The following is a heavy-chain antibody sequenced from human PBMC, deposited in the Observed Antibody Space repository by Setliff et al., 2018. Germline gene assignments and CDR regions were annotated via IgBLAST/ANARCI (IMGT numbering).Heavy chain of an antibody. J-gene: IGHJ3*02. V-gene: IGHV1-2*04. Sequence: GASVKVSCKASGYTFTGYYMHWVRQAPGQGLEWMGWINPNSGGTNYAQKFQGWVTMTRDTSISTAYTELSRLGSDDTAVYYCARFVRGGKEAFDIWGQGTMVTVSS. D-gene: IGHD3-10*01. CDR2: INPNSGGT. CDR1: GYTFTGYY. CDR3: ARFVRGGKEAFDI.